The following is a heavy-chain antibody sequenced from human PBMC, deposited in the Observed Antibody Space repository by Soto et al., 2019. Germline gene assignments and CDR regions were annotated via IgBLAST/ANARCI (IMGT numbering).Heavy chain of an antibody. CDR1: GDSVSSNNW. CDR2: THPTGNS. Sequence: QVQLQGSGPGLVKPSGTLSLTCTVSGDSVSSNNWWNWVRQSPGKVLDWIGETHPTGNSNYHPSLKRRVTISVDTSKNQCSLRLTSVTAADTAVYFCARVRAGCSRTSCFLEDWGRGTLVTVSS. V-gene: IGHV4-4*02. J-gene: IGHJ4*02. CDR3: ARVRAGCSRTSCFLED. D-gene: IGHD2-2*01.